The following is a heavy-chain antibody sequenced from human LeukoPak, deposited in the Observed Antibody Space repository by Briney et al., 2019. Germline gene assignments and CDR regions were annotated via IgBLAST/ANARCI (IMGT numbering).Heavy chain of an antibody. CDR3: ASGNSGYFYADY. CDR1: GSTANSNF. J-gene: IGHJ4*02. CDR2: TFSGGST. D-gene: IGHD3-22*01. Sequence: GGSLRLSCAASGSTANSNFMNWVRQAPGKGLEWVSVTFSGGSTYYADSVKGRFTISRDNSKNTLYLQMNSLRAEDTAVYYCASGNSGYFYADYWGQGALVTVSS. V-gene: IGHV3-53*01.